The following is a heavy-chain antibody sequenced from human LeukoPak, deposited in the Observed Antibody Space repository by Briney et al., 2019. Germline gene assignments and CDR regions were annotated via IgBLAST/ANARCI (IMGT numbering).Heavy chain of an antibody. D-gene: IGHD2-2*01. Sequence: GGSLRLSRVASGFTFSSYSMNWVRQAPGKGLEWVSSISGSLTHIYYADSLKGRFTVSRDNAKNSLFLQMNTLRAEDTAVYYCARADCSSSTCYLRRSWFDPWGQGTLVTVSS. J-gene: IGHJ5*02. CDR3: ARADCSSSTCYLRRSWFDP. CDR2: ISGSLTHI. CDR1: GFTFSSYS. V-gene: IGHV3-21*01.